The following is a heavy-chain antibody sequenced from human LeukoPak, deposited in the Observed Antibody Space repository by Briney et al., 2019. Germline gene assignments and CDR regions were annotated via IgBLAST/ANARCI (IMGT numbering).Heavy chain of an antibody. CDR2: INPNSGGT. V-gene: IGHV1-2*06. CDR1: GYTFTGYY. Sequence: ASVKVSCKASGYTFTGYYMHWVRQAPGQGLEWMGRINPNSGGTNYAQKFQGRVTMTRDTSISTAYMELSRLRSDDTAAYYCARAYGSGSYGVRYWGQGTLVTVSS. CDR3: ARAYGSGSYGVRY. J-gene: IGHJ4*02. D-gene: IGHD3-10*01.